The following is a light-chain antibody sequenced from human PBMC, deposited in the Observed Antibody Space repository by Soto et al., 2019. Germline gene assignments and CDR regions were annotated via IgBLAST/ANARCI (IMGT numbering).Light chain of an antibody. Sequence: QTVLTQPASVSGSPGQSITISCTGAISDVGGYSYVSWYQQYPGKAPKLIIFEVNVRPSRVSDRFSGSKSGNTASLTISGLQAEDEADYFCSDTTTSALAVFGSGTKVTVL. V-gene: IGLV2-14*01. CDR1: ISDVGGYSY. CDR2: EVN. CDR3: CSDTTTSALAV. J-gene: IGLJ1*01.